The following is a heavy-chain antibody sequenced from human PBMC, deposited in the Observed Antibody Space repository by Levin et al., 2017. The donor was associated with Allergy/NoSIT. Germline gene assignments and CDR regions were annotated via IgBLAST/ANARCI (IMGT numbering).Heavy chain of an antibody. V-gene: IGHV4-59*01. J-gene: IGHJ3*02. CDR1: GGSISSYY. Sequence: SETLSLTCTVSGGSISSYYWSWIRQPPGKGLEWIGYIYYSGSTNYNPSLKSRVTISVDTSKNQFSLKLSSVTAADTAVYYCARTQDDCLDIWGQGTMVTVSS. CDR3: ARTQDDCLDI. CDR2: IYYSGST. D-gene: IGHD2-21*02.